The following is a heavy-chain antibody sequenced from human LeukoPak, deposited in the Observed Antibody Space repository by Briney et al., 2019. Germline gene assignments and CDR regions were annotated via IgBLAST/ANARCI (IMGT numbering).Heavy chain of an antibody. CDR2: IYYSGST. Sequence: SETLSLTCTASGGSISSYYWSWIRQPPGKGLEWIGYIYYSGSTNYNPSLKSRVAISVDTSKNQFSLKLSSVTAADTAVYYCARGLFEDIVVVPAAMAFDYRGQGTLVTVSS. V-gene: IGHV4-59*01. D-gene: IGHD2-2*01. CDR3: ARGLFEDIVVVPAAMAFDY. J-gene: IGHJ4*02. CDR1: GGSISSYY.